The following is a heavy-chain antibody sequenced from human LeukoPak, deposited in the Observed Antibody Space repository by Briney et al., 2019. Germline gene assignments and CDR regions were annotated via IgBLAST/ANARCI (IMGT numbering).Heavy chain of an antibody. CDR2: ISSSSSTI. D-gene: IGHD1-26*01. Sequence: PGGSLRLSCAASGFTFSSFSMNCVRQAPGKGLEWVSYISSSSSTIYYADSVQGRFTISRDDAKNSLHLQMTSLRDEDTAVYYCARDLISGDYTFDYWGQGTLVTVSS. CDR1: GFTFSSFS. CDR3: ARDLISGDYTFDY. J-gene: IGHJ4*02. V-gene: IGHV3-48*02.